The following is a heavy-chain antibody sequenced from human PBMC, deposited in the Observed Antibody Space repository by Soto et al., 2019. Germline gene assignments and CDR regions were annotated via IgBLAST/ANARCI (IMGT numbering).Heavy chain of an antibody. Sequence: ASVKVSCKASGYTFTSYDINWVRQATGQGLERMGWMNPNSGNTGYAQKFQGRVTITADNSTSTAYMELGSLRSEDTAVYYCARDRPHDLYCSSTSCYANNWFDPWGQGTLVTVSS. D-gene: IGHD2-2*01. J-gene: IGHJ5*02. CDR2: MNPNSGNT. CDR1: GYTFTSYD. CDR3: ARDRPHDLYCSSTSCYANNWFDP. V-gene: IGHV1-8*01.